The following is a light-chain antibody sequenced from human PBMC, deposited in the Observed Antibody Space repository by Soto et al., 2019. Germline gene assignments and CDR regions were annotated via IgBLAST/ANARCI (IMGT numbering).Light chain of an antibody. V-gene: IGLV2-14*01. CDR2: EVS. Sequence: SVLTRPPSVSGAPGQRVTVSCSGGGTNIGAAYDVQWYQHHPGKAPKLMIYEVSNRPSGVSNRFSGSKSGYTASLTISGLQAEDEADYYCNSQRSSGTRVFGTGTKVTVL. J-gene: IGLJ1*01. CDR3: NSQRSSGTRV. CDR1: GTNIGAAYD.